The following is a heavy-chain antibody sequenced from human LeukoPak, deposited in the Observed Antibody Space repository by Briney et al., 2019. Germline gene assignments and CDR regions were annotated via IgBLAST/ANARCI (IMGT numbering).Heavy chain of an antibody. V-gene: IGHV3-23*01. Sequence: GGSLRLSCAASGFTLSSYAMSWVRQAPGKGLEWVSAISGSGGSTYYADSVKGRFTISRDNSKNTLYLQMNSLRAEDTAVYYCAKERTYYDILTGFDYWGQGTLVTVSS. J-gene: IGHJ4*02. CDR3: AKERTYYDILTGFDY. D-gene: IGHD3-9*01. CDR1: GFTLSSYA. CDR2: ISGSGGST.